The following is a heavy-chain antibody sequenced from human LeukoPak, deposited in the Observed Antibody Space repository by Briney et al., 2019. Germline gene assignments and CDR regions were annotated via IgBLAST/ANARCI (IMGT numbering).Heavy chain of an antibody. J-gene: IGHJ4*02. Sequence: PGGSLRLSCAVSGLTLSNVWMNWVRQAPEKGLEWVGRIKSKSAGGTTDFAAPVKGRFTISRDDSKSTLYLQMNSLTSEDTAVYYCAQGSGQYYEYWSQGTLVTVSS. V-gene: IGHV3-15*07. CDR2: IKSKSAGGTT. CDR1: GLTLSNVW. D-gene: IGHD3-22*01. CDR3: AQGSGQYYEY.